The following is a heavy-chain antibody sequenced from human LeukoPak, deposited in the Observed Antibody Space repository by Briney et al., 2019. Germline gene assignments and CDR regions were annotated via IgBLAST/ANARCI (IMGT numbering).Heavy chain of an antibody. V-gene: IGHV3-30*02. Sequence: GGSLRLSYAASGFTLSSCGMHWVRQDPGKGIEWVTFIRYDGSNKYYADSVKGRFTISRDNSKNTLYLQMNSLRAEDTAVYYWAKDTLRWGGWSQGTLVTVSS. D-gene: IGHD3-16*01. CDR3: AKDTLRWGG. CDR1: GFTLSSCG. CDR2: IRYDGSNK. J-gene: IGHJ4*02.